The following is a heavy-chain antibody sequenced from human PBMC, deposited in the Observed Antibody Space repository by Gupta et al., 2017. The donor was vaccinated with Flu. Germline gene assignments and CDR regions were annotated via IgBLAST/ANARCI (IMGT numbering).Heavy chain of an antibody. Sequence: RQAPGKGLEWVSYISGSGTTIYYADSVKGRFTISRDNAKNSLFLQVNNVRAEDTAVYYCARDRYYGSGIWDYWGQGTLVTVSS. V-gene: IGHV3-48*03. CDR3: ARDRYYGSGIWDY. CDR2: ISGSGTTI. J-gene: IGHJ4*02. D-gene: IGHD3-10*01.